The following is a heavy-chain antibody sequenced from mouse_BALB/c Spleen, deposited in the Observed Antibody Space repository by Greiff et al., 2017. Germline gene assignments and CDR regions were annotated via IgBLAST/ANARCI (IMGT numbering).Heavy chain of an antibody. Sequence: EVQLQQSGAELVRPGTSVKVSCKASGYSFTGYNMNWVKQSNGKSLEWIGNIDPYYGGTSYNQKFKGKATLTVDKSSSTAYMQLKSLTSEDSAVYYCARGYLYAMDYWGQGTSVTVSS. CDR1: GYSFTGYN. CDR2: IDPYYGGT. D-gene: IGHD5-1*01. CDR3: ARGYLYAMDY. V-gene: IGHV1S135*01. J-gene: IGHJ4*01.